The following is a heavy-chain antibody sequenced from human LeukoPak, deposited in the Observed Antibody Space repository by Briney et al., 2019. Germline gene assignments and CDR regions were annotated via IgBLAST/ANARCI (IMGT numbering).Heavy chain of an antibody. CDR1: GYSISTSYY. CDR3: ARHHLRIGYYYYGMDV. D-gene: IGHD2-21*01. J-gene: IGHJ6*02. Sequence: SETLSLTCTVSGYSISTSYYWGWIRQPPGKGLEWIGSIYHSGSTYYNPSLKSRVTISVDTSKNQFSLKLSSVTAADTAVYYCARHHLRIGYYYYGMDVWGQGTTVTVSS. V-gene: IGHV4-38-2*02. CDR2: IYHSGST.